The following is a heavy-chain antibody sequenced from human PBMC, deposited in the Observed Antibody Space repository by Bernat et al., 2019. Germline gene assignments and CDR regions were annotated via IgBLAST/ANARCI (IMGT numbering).Heavy chain of an antibody. V-gene: IGHV3-20*04. CDR3: AREGNEYSSSWKRHHDY. Sequence: EVQLVESGGGVVRPGGSLRLSCAASGFTFDDYGMSWVRQAPGKGLEWVSGINWNGGNTGYADSVKGRFTISRDNAKNSLYLQMNSLRAEDTAVYYCAREGNEYSSSWKRHHDYWGQGTLVTVSS. D-gene: IGHD6-13*01. CDR2: INWNGGNT. J-gene: IGHJ4*02. CDR1: GFTFDDYG.